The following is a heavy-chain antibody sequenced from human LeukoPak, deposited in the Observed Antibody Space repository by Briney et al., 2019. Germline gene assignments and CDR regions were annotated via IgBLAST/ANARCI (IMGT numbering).Heavy chain of an antibody. V-gene: IGHV1-8*02. D-gene: IGHD3-22*01. CDR2: MNPNSGNT. CDR3: ASDLNYYDSSGYYYPPGG. J-gene: IGHJ4*02. Sequence: ASVKVSCKASGYTFTSYDINWVRQATGQGLEWMGWMNPNSGNTGYGQKFQGRVTMTRNTSISTAYMELSSLRSEDTAVYYCASDLNYYDSSGYYYPPGGWGQGTLVTVSS. CDR1: GYTFTSYD.